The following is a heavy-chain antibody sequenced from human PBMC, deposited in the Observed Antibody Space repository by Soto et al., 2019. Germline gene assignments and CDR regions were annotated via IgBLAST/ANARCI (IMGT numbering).Heavy chain of an antibody. D-gene: IGHD3-10*01. CDR3: TRESPPNYYYGMDV. CDR1: GGTFYRHT. Sequence: QVQMVQSGAEVKKPGSSVNISCKASGGTFYRHTITWVRQAPGQGLEWMGRVVPFLRVTTYAQKFRDRLTIVADKATDTGYMELGSLTSEDSAIYYCTRESPPNYYYGMDVWGQGTTVTVS. J-gene: IGHJ6*02. CDR2: VVPFLRVT. V-gene: IGHV1-69*02.